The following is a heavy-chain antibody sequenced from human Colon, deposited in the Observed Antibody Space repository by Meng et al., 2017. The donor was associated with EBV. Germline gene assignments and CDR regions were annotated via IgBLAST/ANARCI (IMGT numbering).Heavy chain of an antibody. D-gene: IGHD2-8*02. CDR1: GGSLSGAY. Sequence: QVQHKQWGAGLVKPSEALSLTCPVNGGSLSGAYWNWIRQPPGKGLGWIGEIIHGGSPSYNPSLKSRVTISIDTSKNQLSLMLSSVTAADTAVYYCARRPTGIDYWGQGTLVTVSS. J-gene: IGHJ4*02. CDR2: IIHGGSP. CDR3: ARRPTGIDY. V-gene: IGHV4-34*12.